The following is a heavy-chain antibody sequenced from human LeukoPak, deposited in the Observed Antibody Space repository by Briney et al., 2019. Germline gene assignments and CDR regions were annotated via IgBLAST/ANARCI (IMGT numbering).Heavy chain of an antibody. CDR2: ICYFGST. V-gene: IGHV4-39*02. Sequence: SETLSLTCTVSGGSISNSSYCWGWIRPPPGRGRQWIGSICYFGSTYYNPSLKIRVTMSVDTSKNQFTLKLCPVTAADTAVFYCAKEQIKVLWPVAGTGAFDMWGQGTMVTVSS. D-gene: IGHD6-19*01. CDR1: GGSISNSSYC. J-gene: IGHJ3*02. CDR3: AKEQIKVLWPVAGTGAFDM.